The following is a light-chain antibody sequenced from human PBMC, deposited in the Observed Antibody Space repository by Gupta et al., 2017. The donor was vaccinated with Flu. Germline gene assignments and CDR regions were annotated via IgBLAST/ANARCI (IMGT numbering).Light chain of an antibody. CDR3: QQDGRSPWT. CDR2: SAS. V-gene: IGKV3-20*01. CDR1: QTLSSRY. J-gene: IGKJ1*01. Sequence: EVVLTQSPGTLSLSPGEGATLSCRASQTLSSRYLAWYQQKPGQPPSLLIYSASSRATGMPERFNGSGSGTDFTLTISSLEPEDFAVYYCQQDGRSPWTFGQGTKIEI.